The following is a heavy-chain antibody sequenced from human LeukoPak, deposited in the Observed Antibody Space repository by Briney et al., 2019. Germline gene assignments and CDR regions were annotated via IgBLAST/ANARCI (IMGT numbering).Heavy chain of an antibody. CDR2: IYYIGST. CDR1: GGSISSYD. CDR3: ARDNRYCSGGSCYSGHWFDP. Sequence: SETLSLTCTVSGGSISSYDWSWIRQPPGKGLEWIGYIYYIGSTNYNPSLKSRVTISVDTSKNQFSLKLSSVTAADTAVYYCARDNRYCSGGSCYSGHWFDPWGQGTLVTVSS. D-gene: IGHD2-15*01. V-gene: IGHV4-59*12. J-gene: IGHJ5*02.